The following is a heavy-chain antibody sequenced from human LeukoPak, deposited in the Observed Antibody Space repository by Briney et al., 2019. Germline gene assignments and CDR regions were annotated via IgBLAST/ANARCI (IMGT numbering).Heavy chain of an antibody. Sequence: KVGESLKISCKGSGYSFTSYWIGWVRQMPGKGLDWMGIISPGDSDTRYSPSFQGQVTISADKSISTAYLQWSSLKASDTAMYFCARLERQDMGYCTNGVCYMWRPFDYWGQGTLVTVSS. CDR2: ISPGDSDT. CDR3: ARLERQDMGYCTNGVCYMWRPFDY. D-gene: IGHD2-8*01. CDR1: GYSFTSYW. J-gene: IGHJ4*02. V-gene: IGHV5-51*01.